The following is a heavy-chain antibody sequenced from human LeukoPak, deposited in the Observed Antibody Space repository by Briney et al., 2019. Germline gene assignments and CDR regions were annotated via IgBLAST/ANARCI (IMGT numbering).Heavy chain of an antibody. D-gene: IGHD4-17*01. J-gene: IGHJ4*02. CDR2: IRSKAYGGTT. Sequence: GGSLRLSCTASGFTFGDYAMSWFRQAPGKGLEWVGFIRSKAYGGTTEYAASVKGRFTISRDDSKSIAYLQMNSLKTEDTAVYYCTRWHDYGDYGLGFDYWGQGTLVTVSS. CDR3: TRWHDYGDYGLGFDY. CDR1: GFTFGDYA. V-gene: IGHV3-49*03.